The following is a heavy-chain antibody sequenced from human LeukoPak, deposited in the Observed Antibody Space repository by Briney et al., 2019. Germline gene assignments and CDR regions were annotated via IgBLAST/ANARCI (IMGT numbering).Heavy chain of an antibody. CDR1: GFSFSSYW. V-gene: IGHV3-7*04. CDR3: GRRGYMDV. CDR2: IKQDGSEE. Sequence: PGGSLRLSCTASGFSFSSYWMSWVRQAPGKGLEWVANIKQDGSEEYYVDSVKGRFTISGDNAKNSLYLQMTSLRADDTAVYYCGRRGYMDVWGQGASVTVSS. D-gene: IGHD3-16*01. J-gene: IGHJ6*02.